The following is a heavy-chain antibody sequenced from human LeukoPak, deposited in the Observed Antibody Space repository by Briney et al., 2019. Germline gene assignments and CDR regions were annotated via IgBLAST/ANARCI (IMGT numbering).Heavy chain of an antibody. Sequence: PGVSERLSCAASGFRFNNFAMTWVRLTPGKGLEWVSSISGSGGSTYYAESVKGRFNISRDNSKNTLYLQVNSLRADDTAVYYCAKQMRVGATSSFDYWGQGTLVTVSS. CDR2: ISGSGGST. V-gene: IGHV3-23*01. CDR1: GFRFNNFA. CDR3: AKQMRVGATSSFDY. J-gene: IGHJ4*02. D-gene: IGHD1-26*01.